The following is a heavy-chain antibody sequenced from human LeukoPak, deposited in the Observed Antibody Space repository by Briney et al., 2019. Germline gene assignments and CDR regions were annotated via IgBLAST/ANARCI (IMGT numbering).Heavy chain of an antibody. CDR1: GFTFSGHA. J-gene: IGHJ4*02. Sequence: PGRSLTLSCAASGFTFSGHAMHWVRQAPGKGLEWVAVILYDGSKKYYADSVKGRFTVSRDNSKNTVFLQMTGLRPDDTAMYYCGRIFNIWGTFRNTWGQGTQVTVSS. CDR2: ILYDGSKK. V-gene: IGHV3-30*04. D-gene: IGHD3-16*02. CDR3: GRIFNIWGTFRNT.